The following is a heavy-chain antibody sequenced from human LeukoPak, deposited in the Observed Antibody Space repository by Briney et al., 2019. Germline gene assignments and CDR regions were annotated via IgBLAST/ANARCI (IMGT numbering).Heavy chain of an antibody. D-gene: IGHD5-12*01. CDR3: ARDGHSDTSRALDY. CDR1: GGSISSYY. CDR2: IYTSGST. J-gene: IGHJ4*02. V-gene: IGHV4-4*07. Sequence: SETLSLTCTVSGGSISSYYWSWIRQPAGKGLEWIGRIYTSGSTNYNPSLKSRVTMSVDTSKNHSSLNLNSVTAADTAVYYCARDGHSDTSRALDYWGQGTLVTVSS.